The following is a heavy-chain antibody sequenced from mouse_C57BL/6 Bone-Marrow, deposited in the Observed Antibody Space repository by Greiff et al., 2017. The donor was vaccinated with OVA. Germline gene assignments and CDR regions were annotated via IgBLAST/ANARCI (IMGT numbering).Heavy chain of an antibody. D-gene: IGHD1-1*01. CDR2: IDPENGDT. J-gene: IGHJ4*01. Sequence: VQLQQSGAELVRPGASVKLSCTASGFNIKDDYMHWVKQRPEQGLEWIGWIDPENGDTEYASKFQGKATITADTSSNTAYLQLSILTSEDTAVYYGTTLITTVVHYYAMDYWGQGTSVTVSS. CDR1: GFNIKDDY. CDR3: TTLITTVVHYYAMDY. V-gene: IGHV14-4*01.